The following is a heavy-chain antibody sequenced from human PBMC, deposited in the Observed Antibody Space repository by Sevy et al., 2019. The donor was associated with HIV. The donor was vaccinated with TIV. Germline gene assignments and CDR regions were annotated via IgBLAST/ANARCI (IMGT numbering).Heavy chain of an antibody. J-gene: IGHJ4*02. V-gene: IGHV3-11*01. CDR2: ISSRGSTE. CDR3: AREADYYFDS. CDR1: GFTFSDYH. D-gene: IGHD2-21*02. Sequence: GGSLRLSCEASGFTFSDYHMTWLRQAPGKGLEWVAYISSRGSTEHYADSVKGRFTISRDNVKNSLYLQMDSLRGEDTAVYYCAREADYYFDSWGQRSLVTVSS.